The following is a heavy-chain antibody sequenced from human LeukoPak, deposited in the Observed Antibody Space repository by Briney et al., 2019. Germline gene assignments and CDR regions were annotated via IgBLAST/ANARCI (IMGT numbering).Heavy chain of an antibody. CDR2: IYSGGST. CDR3: ARAHHYPDAFDI. D-gene: IGHD3-10*01. Sequence: PGGSLRLSCAASGFTFSSYSMNWVRQAPGKGLEWVSVIYSGGSTYYADSVKGRFTISRDNSKNTLYLQMNSLRAEDTAVYYCARAHHYPDAFDIWGQGTMVTVSS. CDR1: GFTFSSYS. V-gene: IGHV3-66*01. J-gene: IGHJ3*02.